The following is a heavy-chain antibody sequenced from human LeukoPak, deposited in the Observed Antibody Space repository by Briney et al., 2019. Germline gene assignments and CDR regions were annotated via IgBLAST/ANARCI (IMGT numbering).Heavy chain of an antibody. CDR3: ARGAYTSKWF. CDR2: TYYRSKWYN. Sequence: SQTLSLTCAISGDSVPSNSAAWSWIRQSPSRGLEWLGRTYYRSKWYNEYSVSVKSRITINADTSKNQFSLELNSVTPEGTGVYYCARGAYTSKWFWGQGTLVTVSS. D-gene: IGHD6-13*01. CDR1: GDSVPSNSAA. V-gene: IGHV6-1*01. J-gene: IGHJ4*02.